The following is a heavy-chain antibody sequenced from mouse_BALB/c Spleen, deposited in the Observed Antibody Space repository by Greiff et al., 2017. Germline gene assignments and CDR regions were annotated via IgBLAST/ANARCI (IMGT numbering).Heavy chain of an antibody. CDR1: GFTFSSFG. Sequence: EAQGVESGGGLVQPGGSRKLSCAASGFTFSSFGMHWVRQAPEKGLEWVAYISSGSSTIYYADTVKGRFTISRDNPKNTLFLQMTSLRSEDTAMYYCARSGGNYFFAYWGQGTLVTVSA. CDR2: ISSGSSTI. D-gene: IGHD2-1*01. J-gene: IGHJ3*01. V-gene: IGHV5-17*02. CDR3: ARSGGNYFFAY.